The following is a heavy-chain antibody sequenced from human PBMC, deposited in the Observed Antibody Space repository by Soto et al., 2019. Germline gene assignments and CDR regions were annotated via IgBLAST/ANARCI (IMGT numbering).Heavy chain of an antibody. Sequence: EVQLVESGGGLVQPGGSLRLSCAASGFTVSSNYMSWVRQAPGKGLEWVSVIYSGGSTYYADSVKGRFTISRDNSENTLYRQMNSLRAEDTAVYYCARTCSGGTCSFDDCGQGTLVTVSS. CDR3: ARTCSGGTCSFDD. V-gene: IGHV3-66*01. CDR1: GFTVSSNY. CDR2: IYSGGST. D-gene: IGHD2-15*01. J-gene: IGHJ4*02.